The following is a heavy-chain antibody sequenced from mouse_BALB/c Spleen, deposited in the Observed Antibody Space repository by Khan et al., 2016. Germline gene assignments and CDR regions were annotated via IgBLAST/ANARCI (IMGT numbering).Heavy chain of an antibody. CDR2: ISYSGST. CDR3: AYYGNYVWAMDD. J-gene: IGHJ4*01. CDR1: GYSITSDYA. V-gene: IGHV3-2*02. D-gene: IGHD2-1*01. Sequence: EVQLQESGPGLVKPSQSLSLTCTVTGYSITSDYAWNWIRQFPGNKLEWMGYISYSGSTSYNPSLKSRISITRDTSKNQFFLQLNSVTTEDTATYYCAYYGNYVWAMDDWGQGTSVTVSS.